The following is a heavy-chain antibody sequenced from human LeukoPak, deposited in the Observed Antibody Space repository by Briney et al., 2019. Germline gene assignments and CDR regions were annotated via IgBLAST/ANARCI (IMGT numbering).Heavy chain of an antibody. CDR2: IWYDGSNK. CDR1: GFTFSSYG. CDR3: ARSGGCSGGSCYSMLGRSNDAFDI. V-gene: IGHV3-33*01. Sequence: GGSLRLSCAASGFTFSSYGMHWVRQAPGKGLEWVAVIWYDGSNKYYADSVKGRFTISRDNSKNTLYLQMNSLRAEDTAVYYCARSGGCSGGSCYSMLGRSNDAFDIWGQGTMVTVSS. D-gene: IGHD2-15*01. J-gene: IGHJ3*02.